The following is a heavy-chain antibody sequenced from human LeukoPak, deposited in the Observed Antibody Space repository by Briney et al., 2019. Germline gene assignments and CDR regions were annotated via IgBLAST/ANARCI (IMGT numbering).Heavy chain of an antibody. D-gene: IGHD3-3*01. V-gene: IGHV4-34*01. CDR2: INHSGST. CDR1: GGSFSGYY. Sequence: SETLSLTCAVYGGSFSGYYWSWIRQPPGKGLEWIGEINHSGSTNYNPSLKSRVTISVDTSKNQFSLKLGSVTAADTAVYYCARASVTIFGVVPFDYWGQGTLVTVSS. CDR3: ARASVTIFGVVPFDY. J-gene: IGHJ4*02.